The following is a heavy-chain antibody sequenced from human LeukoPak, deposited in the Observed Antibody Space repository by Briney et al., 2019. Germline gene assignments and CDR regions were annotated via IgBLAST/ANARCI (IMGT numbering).Heavy chain of an antibody. CDR2: INSDGSST. J-gene: IGHJ4*02. V-gene: IGHV3-74*01. D-gene: IGHD1-26*01. CDR1: GFTFSSYW. CDR3: ARVAAGARFYFDY. Sequence: GGSLRLSCAASGFTFSSYWMHWVRQAPGKGLVWVSRINSDGSSTSYADSVRGRFTISRDNAKNTLYLQMNSLRAEDTAVYYCARVAAGARFYFDYWGRGTLDPVSS.